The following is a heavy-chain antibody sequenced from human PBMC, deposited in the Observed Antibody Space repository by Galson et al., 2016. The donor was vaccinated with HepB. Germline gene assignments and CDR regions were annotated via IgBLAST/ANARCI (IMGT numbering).Heavy chain of an antibody. D-gene: IGHD2-15*01. V-gene: IGHV3-33*01. CDR3: ARSYCSGGDCYGEHYYGMDV. CDR1: GFTFNNYA. Sequence: SLRLSCAASGFTFNNYAMHWVRQAPGKGLEWVAVIWFDGSYTYYADSVKGRFTISRDNSKNTLYLQMNSLRAEDTAVYYCARSYCSGGDCYGEHYYGMDVWGQGTTVTVSS. CDR2: IWFDGSYT. J-gene: IGHJ6*02.